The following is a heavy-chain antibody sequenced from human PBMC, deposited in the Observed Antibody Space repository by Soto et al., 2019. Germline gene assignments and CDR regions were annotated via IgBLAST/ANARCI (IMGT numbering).Heavy chain of an antibody. V-gene: IGHV4-30-2*01. D-gene: IGHD6-19*01. J-gene: IGHJ4*02. CDR3: ASAGGLGAVAADY. Sequence: QLQLQESGSGLVKPSQTLSLTCALSGGSISSGGYSWSWIRQPPGKGLEWIGYIYHSGSTYYNPSLKSRVTISVDRSKNQFSLQLSSVTAADTAVYYCASAGGLGAVAADYWGQGTLVTVSS. CDR2: IYHSGST. CDR1: GGSISSGGYS.